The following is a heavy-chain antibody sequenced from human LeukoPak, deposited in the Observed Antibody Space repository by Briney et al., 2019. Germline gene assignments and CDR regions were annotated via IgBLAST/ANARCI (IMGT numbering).Heavy chain of an antibody. CDR3: ARGASPYDSSGYYYDY. CDR1: GYTFTSYY. V-gene: IGHV1-46*01. D-gene: IGHD3-22*01. J-gene: IGHJ4*02. CDR2: INPSGGST. Sequence: ASVKVSCKASGYTFTSYYMHWVRQAPGQGLEWMGIINPSGGSTGYAQKFQGRVTMTRDTSTSTVYMELSSLRSEDTAVYYCARGASPYDSSGYYYDYWGQGTLVTVSS.